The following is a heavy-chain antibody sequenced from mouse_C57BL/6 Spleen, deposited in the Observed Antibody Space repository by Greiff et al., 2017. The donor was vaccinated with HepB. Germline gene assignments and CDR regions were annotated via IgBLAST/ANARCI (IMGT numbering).Heavy chain of an antibody. CDR3: ARSYYSDYDAMDY. CDR1: GYTFTSYW. CDR2: IYPGSGST. V-gene: IGHV1-55*01. J-gene: IGHJ4*01. D-gene: IGHD2-12*01. Sequence: QVQLQQPGAELVKPGASVKMSCKASGYTFTSYWITWVKQRPGQGLGWIGDIYPGSGSTNYNEKFKSKATLTVDTSSSTAYMQLSSLTSEDSAVYYCARSYYSDYDAMDYWGQGTSVTVSS.